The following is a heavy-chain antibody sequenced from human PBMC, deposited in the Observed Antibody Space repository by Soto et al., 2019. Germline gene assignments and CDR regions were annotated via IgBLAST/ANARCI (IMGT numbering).Heavy chain of an antibody. D-gene: IGHD6-6*01. Sequence: SVKVSCKASAGTFSSYAISWVRQPPGQGLEWMGGIIPIFGTANYAQKFQGRVTITADESTSTAYMELSSLRSEDTAVYYCASVEYSSSGRHYYYHYGTDFWGQGTTVTVSS. CDR3: ASVEYSSSGRHYYYHYGTDF. CDR2: IIPIFGTA. J-gene: IGHJ6*02. CDR1: AGTFSSYA. V-gene: IGHV1-69*13.